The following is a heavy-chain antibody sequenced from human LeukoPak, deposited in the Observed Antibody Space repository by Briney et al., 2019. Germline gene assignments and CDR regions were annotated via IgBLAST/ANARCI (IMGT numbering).Heavy chain of an antibody. CDR3: ARDGSRIAAAGDQYYFDY. Sequence: SVKVSCKASGGTFSSYAISWVRQAPGQGLEWMGGIIPIFGTANYAQKFQGRVTITADESTSTAYMELSSLRSGDTAVYYCARDGSRIAAAGDQYYFDYWGQGTLVTVSS. CDR1: GGTFSSYA. V-gene: IGHV1-69*13. D-gene: IGHD6-13*01. CDR2: IIPIFGTA. J-gene: IGHJ4*02.